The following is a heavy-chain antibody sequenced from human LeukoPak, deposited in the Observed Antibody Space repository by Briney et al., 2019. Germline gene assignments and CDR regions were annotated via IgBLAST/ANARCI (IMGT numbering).Heavy chain of an antibody. V-gene: IGHV3-74*01. D-gene: IGHD6-13*01. J-gene: IGHJ4*02. CDR2: INSDGSST. Sequence: PGGSLRLSCAASGFTFSGYWMHWVRQAPGKGLVWVSRINSDGSSTSYADSVKGRFTISRDNAENTLYLQMNSLRAEDTAVYYCARGGSSSWYGSWGQGTLVTVSS. CDR1: GFTFSGYW. CDR3: ARGGSSSWYGS.